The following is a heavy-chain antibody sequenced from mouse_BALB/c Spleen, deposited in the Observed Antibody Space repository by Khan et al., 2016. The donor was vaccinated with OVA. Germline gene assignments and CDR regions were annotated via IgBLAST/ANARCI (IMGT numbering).Heavy chain of an antibody. CDR3: ERGGSRCNYAIDY. CDR1: GYSFTSDSV. Sequence: QLEESGPGLVKPAQSLYLTCTVTGYSFTSDSVWNVIRQLPGNQLEWMAFRSSSGNTNYNPTLKSRITITRDNSKNQVYLQLNSVTTEDTAIFYCERGGSRCNYAIDYWGQGTSVTVSS. V-gene: IGHV3-2*02. J-gene: IGHJ4*01. CDR2: RSSSGNT. D-gene: IGHD1-1*02.